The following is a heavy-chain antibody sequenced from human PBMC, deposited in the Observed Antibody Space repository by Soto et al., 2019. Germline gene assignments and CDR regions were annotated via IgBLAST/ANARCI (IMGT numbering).Heavy chain of an antibody. Sequence: SETLSLTCTVSGGSISSGGYYWSWIRQHPGKGLEWIGYIYYSGSTYYNPSLKSRVTTSVDTSKNQFSLKLTSVTAADTAVYYCARDTVLIVRRQQYGMDVCCTGLTVTVSS. J-gene: IGHJ6*04. CDR1: GGSISSGGYY. CDR2: IYYSGST. CDR3: ARDTVLIVRRQQYGMDV. D-gene: IGHD3-16*02. V-gene: IGHV4-31*03.